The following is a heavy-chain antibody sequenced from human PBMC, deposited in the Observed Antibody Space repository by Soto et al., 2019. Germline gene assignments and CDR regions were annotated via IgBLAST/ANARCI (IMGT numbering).Heavy chain of an antibody. CDR3: ARDYYDSSGYYSDAFDI. J-gene: IGHJ3*02. D-gene: IGHD3-22*01. CDR1: EYSFTSYA. Sequence: ASVKVSCKASEYSFTSYAMHWVRQAPGQRLEWMGWINAGNGNTKYSQKFQGRVTITRDTSASTAYMELSSLRSEDTAVYYCARDYYDSSGYYSDAFDIWGQGTMVTVSS. V-gene: IGHV1-3*01. CDR2: INAGNGNT.